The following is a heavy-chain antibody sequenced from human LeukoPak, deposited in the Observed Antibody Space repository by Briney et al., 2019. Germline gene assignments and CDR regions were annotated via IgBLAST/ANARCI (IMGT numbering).Heavy chain of an antibody. CDR1: EFTFSSYA. V-gene: IGHV3-23*01. D-gene: IGHD3-22*01. Sequence: PGGSLRLSCAASEFTFSSYAMSWVRQAPGKGLEWVSAISGSGGSTYYADSVKGRFTISRDNSKNTLYLQMNSLRAEDTAVYYCAKGDYYYDSSGYVDYWGQGTLVTVSS. J-gene: IGHJ4*02. CDR3: AKGDYYYDSSGYVDY. CDR2: ISGSGGST.